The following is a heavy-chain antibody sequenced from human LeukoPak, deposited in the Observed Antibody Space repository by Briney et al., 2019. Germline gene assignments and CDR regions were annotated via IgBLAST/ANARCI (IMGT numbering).Heavy chain of an antibody. CDR3: ARDGRYYYDRLGFDY. V-gene: IGHV4-39*07. CDR2: IYYSGST. D-gene: IGHD3-22*01. CDR1: GGSISSNSYY. Sequence: SETLSLTCAVSGGSISSNSYYWGWIRQPPGKGLEWIGSIYYSGSTYYNPSLKSRVTISVDTSKNQFSLKLSSVTAADTAVYYCARDGRYYYDRLGFDYWGQGTLVTVSS. J-gene: IGHJ4*02.